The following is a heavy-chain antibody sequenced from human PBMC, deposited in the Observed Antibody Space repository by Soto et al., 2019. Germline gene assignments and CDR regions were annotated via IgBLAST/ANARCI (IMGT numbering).Heavy chain of an antibody. J-gene: IGHJ4*02. CDR2: IYYSGST. D-gene: IGHD2-8*01. Sequence: PXXTLSLTCTVSGGSISSYYWIWIRQPPGKGLEWIGYIYYSGSTNYNPSLKSRVTISVDTSKNQFSLKLTSVTAADTAVYYCARVYAYYFDYWGQGTLVTVSS. V-gene: IGHV4-59*01. CDR1: GGSISSYY. CDR3: ARVYAYYFDY.